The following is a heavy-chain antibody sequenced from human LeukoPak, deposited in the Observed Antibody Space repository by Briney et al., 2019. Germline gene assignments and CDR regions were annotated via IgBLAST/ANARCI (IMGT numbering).Heavy chain of an antibody. J-gene: IGHJ5*02. D-gene: IGHD5-18*01. CDR1: GGTFSGYY. Sequence: SETLSLTCAVYGGTFSGYYWSWIRQPPGKGLEWIGEINHSGSTNYNPSLKSRFTISVDTSKNQFSLKLSSATAADTAVYYCARLQHWIQLWTRTRGGGWFDPWGQGTLVTVSS. CDR3: ARLQHWIQLWTRTRGGGWFDP. CDR2: INHSGST. V-gene: IGHV4-34*01.